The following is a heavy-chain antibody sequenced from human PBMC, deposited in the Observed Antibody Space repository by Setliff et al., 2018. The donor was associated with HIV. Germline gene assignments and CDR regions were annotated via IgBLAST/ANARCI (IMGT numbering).Heavy chain of an antibody. Sequence: GESLKISCKGSGTSFTTYWIGWVRQMPGKGLEWMGIIYPDDSDTRYNTSFRGQVTISADKSINTAYLQWSSLRASDTAMYYCARHLRETYYYGSGSPGVAFDIWGQGTMVTVSS. J-gene: IGHJ3*02. V-gene: IGHV5-51*01. D-gene: IGHD3-10*01. CDR1: GTSFTTYW. CDR3: ARHLRETYYYGSGSPGVAFDI. CDR2: IYPDDSDT.